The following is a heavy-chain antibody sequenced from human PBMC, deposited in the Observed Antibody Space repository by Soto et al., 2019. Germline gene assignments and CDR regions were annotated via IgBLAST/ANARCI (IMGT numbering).Heavy chain of an antibody. CDR2: ISAYNGNT. CDR3: ARGGTRIDY. D-gene: IGHD3-16*01. Sequence: GASVKVSCKTSGYTFTNFGLSWVRQAPGQGLEWMGWISAYNGNTNYAQNFQGRVTMTTDTSTSTAYMELRSLRSDDTAVYYCARGGTRIDYWGQGSLVTVSS. V-gene: IGHV1-18*01. J-gene: IGHJ4*02. CDR1: GYTFTNFG.